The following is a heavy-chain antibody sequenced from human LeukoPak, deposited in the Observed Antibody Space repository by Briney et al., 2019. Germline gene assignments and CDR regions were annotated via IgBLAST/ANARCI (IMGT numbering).Heavy chain of an antibody. CDR3: AKDEGAGHYDSSGYYFGDAFDI. J-gene: IGHJ3*02. CDR2: ISGSSGST. V-gene: IGHV3-23*01. CDR1: RFTISSYA. D-gene: IGHD3-22*01. Sequence: GGSLRLSCAASRFTISSYAMSWVRQAPGKGLEWVSGISGSSGSTYYADSVKGRFTISRDNSKNTLYLQMNSLRAEDTAVYYCAKDEGAGHYDSSGYYFGDAFDIWGQGTMVTVSS.